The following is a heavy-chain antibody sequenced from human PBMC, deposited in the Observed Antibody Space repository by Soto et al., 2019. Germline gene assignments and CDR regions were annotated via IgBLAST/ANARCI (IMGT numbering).Heavy chain of an antibody. V-gene: IGHV4-39*01. Sequence: QLQLQESGPGLVTPSETLSLTCTVSGGSISSSDYQWGWIRQPPGKGLEWIGAIYYGGSAYYNPSLKSRVTMSVDTSKNQFSRKLSSVTATDTAVFYCVRHVTTGTYRGYLDYWRQGTLVTVSS. CDR1: GGSISSSDYQ. J-gene: IGHJ4*02. D-gene: IGHD3-16*02. CDR2: IYYGGSA. CDR3: VRHVTTGTYRGYLDY.